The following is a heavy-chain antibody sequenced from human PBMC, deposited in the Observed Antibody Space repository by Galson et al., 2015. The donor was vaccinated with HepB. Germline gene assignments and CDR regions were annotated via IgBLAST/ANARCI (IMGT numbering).Heavy chain of an antibody. V-gene: IGHV3-23*01. D-gene: IGHD3-10*01. CDR1: GFTFNNYV. CDR2: ISGGVGTT. J-gene: IGHJ6*02. Sequence: SLRLSCAASGFTFNNYVMSWVRQAPGKGLEWVSSISGGVGTTYYGDSVKGRFSMSRDNSRTTLYLQMNSLRVEDTAIYYCAKEGILLWRYGMDGWGQGTTVTVSS. CDR3: AKEGILLWRYGMDG.